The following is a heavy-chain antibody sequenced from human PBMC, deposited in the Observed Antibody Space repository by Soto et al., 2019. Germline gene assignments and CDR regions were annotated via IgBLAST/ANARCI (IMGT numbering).Heavy chain of an antibody. D-gene: IGHD3-10*01. V-gene: IGHV4-34*01. CDR3: VNYCSGSYYCGYSFDF. CDR1: GGSFSSFY. J-gene: IGHJ4*02. Sequence: ETLSLTCTVYGGSFSSFYWSWIRQSPGKGLEGIGEIHHSGTTNYNPTLKRRVTISVNTSKNPFSLELSYVTAADTAPYYCVNYCSGSYYCGYSFDFWSQGILDTVSS. CDR2: IHHSGTT.